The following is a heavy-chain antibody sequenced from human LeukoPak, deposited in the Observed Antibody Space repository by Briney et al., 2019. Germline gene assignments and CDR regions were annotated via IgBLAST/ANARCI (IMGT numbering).Heavy chain of an antibody. CDR3: ARGSTSDWPLDH. D-gene: IGHD2-2*01. J-gene: IGHJ4*02. V-gene: IGHV1-3*01. Sequence: GASVKVSCKASGYTFSDYAMHWVRQAPGQRFEWMGWIDAGNGDTRYSQKFQGRVTITRDTSASTAYIELRSLRSEDTAMYYCARGSTSDWPLDHGAQETLVTIS. CDR1: GYTFSDYA. CDR2: IDAGNGDT.